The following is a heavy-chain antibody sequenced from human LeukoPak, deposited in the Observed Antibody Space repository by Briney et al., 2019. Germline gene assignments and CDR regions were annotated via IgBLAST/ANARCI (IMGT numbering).Heavy chain of an antibody. V-gene: IGHV1-18*01. CDR2: ISAYNGNT. CDR1: GYTFTSYG. CDR3: ARDLFGSGSKYYYYYYGMDV. Sequence: ASVKVSCKASGYTFTSYGISWVRQAPGQGLEWMGWISAYNGNTNYAQKLQGRVTMTTDTSTSTAYMELRSLRSDDTAVYYCARDLFGSGSKYYYYYYGMDVWGQGTTVTVSS. D-gene: IGHD3-10*01. J-gene: IGHJ6*02.